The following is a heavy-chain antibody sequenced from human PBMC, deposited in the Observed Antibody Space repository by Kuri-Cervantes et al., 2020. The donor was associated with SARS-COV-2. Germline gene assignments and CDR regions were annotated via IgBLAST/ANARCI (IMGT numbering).Heavy chain of an antibody. Sequence: SVKVSCKASGYTFTSYYMHWVRQAPGQGLEWMGWISAYNGNTNYAQKLQGRVTMTTDTSTSTAYMELRSLRSDDTAVYYCARESYGDYVCDYWGQGTLVTVSS. CDR3: ARESYGDYVCDY. CDR1: GYTFTSYY. J-gene: IGHJ4*02. CDR2: ISAYNGNT. D-gene: IGHD4-17*01. V-gene: IGHV1-18*04.